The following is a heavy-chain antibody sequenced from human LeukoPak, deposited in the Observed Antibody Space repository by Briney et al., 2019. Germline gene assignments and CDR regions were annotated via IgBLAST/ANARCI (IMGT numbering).Heavy chain of an antibody. CDR2: IIAIFGTA. V-gene: IGHV1-69*05. CDR1: GGTFSSYA. CDR3: ARDTRGVGWAYYYMDV. J-gene: IGHJ6*03. Sequence: SVKVSCKASGGTFSSYAISWVRQAPGQGLEWMGRIIAIFGTANYAQKFQGRVTITTDESTSTAYMELSSLRSEDTAVYYCARDTRGVGWAYYYMDVWGKGTTVTVSS. D-gene: IGHD3-3*01.